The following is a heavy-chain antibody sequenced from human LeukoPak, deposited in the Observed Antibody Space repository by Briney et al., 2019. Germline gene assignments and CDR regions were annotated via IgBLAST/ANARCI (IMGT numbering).Heavy chain of an antibody. CDR3: ARGRYGSGSYVDY. Sequence: SETLSLTCTVSGGSISSYYWSWIRQPPGKGLEWIGYIYYSGSTNYNPSLKSRVTISVDTSKNQFSLKLSSVTAADTAVYYCARGRYGSGSYVDYWGQGTLVTVSS. CDR2: IYYSGST. CDR1: GGSISSYY. V-gene: IGHV4-59*01. D-gene: IGHD3-10*01. J-gene: IGHJ4*02.